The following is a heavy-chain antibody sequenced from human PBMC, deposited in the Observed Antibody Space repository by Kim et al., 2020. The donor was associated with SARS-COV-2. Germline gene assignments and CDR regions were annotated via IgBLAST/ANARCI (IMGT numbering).Heavy chain of an antibody. CDR3: ARSRELDV. J-gene: IGHJ6*02. D-gene: IGHD2-2*01. Sequence: TTHADTVKGRFTVYRDNGKTTLYLQMNSLRAEDTAVYYCARSRELDVWGQGTTVTVSS. CDR2: T. V-gene: IGHV3-74*03.